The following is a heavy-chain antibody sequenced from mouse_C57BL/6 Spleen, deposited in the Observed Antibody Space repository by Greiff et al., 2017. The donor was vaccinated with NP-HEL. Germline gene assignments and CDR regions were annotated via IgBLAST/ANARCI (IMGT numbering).Heavy chain of an antibody. V-gene: IGHV2-2*01. CDR1: GFSLTSYG. Sequence: VKLQESGPGLVQPSQSLSITCTVSGFSLTSYGVHWVRQSPGKGLEWLGVIWSGGSTDYNAAFISRLSISKDNSKSQVFFKMNSLQADDTAIYYCARKGWLLRDYAMDYWGQGTSVTVSS. CDR2: IWSGGST. CDR3: ARKGWLLRDYAMDY. D-gene: IGHD2-3*01. J-gene: IGHJ4*01.